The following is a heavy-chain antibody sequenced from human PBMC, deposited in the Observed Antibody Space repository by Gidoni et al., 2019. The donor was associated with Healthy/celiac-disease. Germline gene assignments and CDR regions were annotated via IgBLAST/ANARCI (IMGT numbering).Heavy chain of an antibody. D-gene: IGHD2-2*01. Sequence: QVQLVRSGAEVQKPGASVKVSCKASGSPFTGYYMPLVRQAPGQGLEWMGWINPNRGGTNYAQKFQGRVTMTRDTAISTAYMELSRLRSDDTAVYYCARSAVVPAAVFDYWGQGTLVTVSS. CDR1: GSPFTGYY. J-gene: IGHJ4*02. CDR3: ARSAVVPAAVFDY. V-gene: IGHV1-2*02. CDR2: INPNRGGT.